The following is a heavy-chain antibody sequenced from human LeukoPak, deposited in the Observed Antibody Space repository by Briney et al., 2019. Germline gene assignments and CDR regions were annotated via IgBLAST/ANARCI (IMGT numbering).Heavy chain of an antibody. CDR3: AKAPGNYGDY. CDR1: GFTFSNYG. Sequence: PGGSLRLSCAASGFTFSNYGMTWVRQAPGKGLEWVSSISGSGADTYYADSVKGRFTISRDNSKNTLYLQMNSLRAEDTAVYYCAKAPGNYGDYWGQGTLVTVSS. V-gene: IGHV3-23*01. CDR2: ISGSGADT. J-gene: IGHJ4*02.